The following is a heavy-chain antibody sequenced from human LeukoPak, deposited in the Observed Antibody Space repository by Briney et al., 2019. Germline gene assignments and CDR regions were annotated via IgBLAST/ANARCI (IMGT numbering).Heavy chain of an antibody. J-gene: IGHJ5*02. Sequence: ASETLSLTCTVSGGSISSYYWSWIRQPPGKGLEWIGYIYYSGSTNYNPSLRSRVTISVDTSKNQFSLKLSSVTAADTAVYYCARDRDSSGWPNWFDPWGQGTLVTVSS. V-gene: IGHV4-59*01. D-gene: IGHD6-19*01. CDR2: IYYSGST. CDR1: GGSISSYY. CDR3: ARDRDSSGWPNWFDP.